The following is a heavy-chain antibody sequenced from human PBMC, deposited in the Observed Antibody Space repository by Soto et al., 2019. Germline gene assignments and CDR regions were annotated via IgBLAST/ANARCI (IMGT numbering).Heavy chain of an antibody. D-gene: IGHD3-10*01. J-gene: IGHJ6*02. Sequence: HPGGSLRLSCAASGFTFSSYGMHWVRQAPGKGLEWVAVIWYDGSNKYYADSVKGRFTISRDNSKNTLYLQMNSLRAEDTAVYYCARVLDHGGYYYYGMDVWGQGTTVTGSS. CDR3: ARVLDHGGYYYYGMDV. CDR2: IWYDGSNK. V-gene: IGHV3-33*01. CDR1: GFTFSSYG.